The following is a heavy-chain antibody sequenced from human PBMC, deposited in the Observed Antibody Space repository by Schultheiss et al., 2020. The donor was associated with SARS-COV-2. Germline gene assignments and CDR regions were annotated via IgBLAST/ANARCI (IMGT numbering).Heavy chain of an antibody. Sequence: GSLRLSCAASGFTFSSYAMSWVRQAPGKGLDWVAVISYDGSKEYYADSVKGRFTISRDNSKNTLHLQMNSLRTEHTAVYYCAKEAVSGLSVGENWFDPWGQGTLVTVSS. CDR1: GFTFSSYA. J-gene: IGHJ5*02. CDR3: AKEAVSGLSVGENWFDP. CDR2: ISYDGSKE. V-gene: IGHV3-30*18. D-gene: IGHD6-19*01.